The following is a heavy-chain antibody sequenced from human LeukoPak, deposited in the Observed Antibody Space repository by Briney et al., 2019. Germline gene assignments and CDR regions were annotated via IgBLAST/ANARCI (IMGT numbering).Heavy chain of an antibody. V-gene: IGHV4-59*08. CDR2: ILDTGNT. Sequence: SETLSLTCAVSGGSMSGFYWSWIRQTPGTGLEWMGYILDTGNTRYNPSLGSRIAISVDTSRNQFSLNLNSLTATDTAVYFCARHYVSKNYFEFWGQGTLVSVSS. CDR3: ARHYVSKNYFEF. J-gene: IGHJ4*02. D-gene: IGHD3-10*02. CDR1: GGSMSGFY.